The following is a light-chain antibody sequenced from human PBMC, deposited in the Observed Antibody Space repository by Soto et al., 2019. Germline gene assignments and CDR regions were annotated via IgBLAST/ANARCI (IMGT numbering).Light chain of an antibody. CDR1: QSVDND. CDR2: DAS. V-gene: IGKV3-11*01. Sequence: EIVLTQSPGTLSLFPGERATLSCRASQSVDNDLAWYQQKPGQPPRLLIYDASNRATGIPARFSGTGSETDFTLTIRSLEPEEFAIYDCQQRSKMPLTFGHGTKVDIK. CDR3: QQRSKMPLT. J-gene: IGKJ1*01.